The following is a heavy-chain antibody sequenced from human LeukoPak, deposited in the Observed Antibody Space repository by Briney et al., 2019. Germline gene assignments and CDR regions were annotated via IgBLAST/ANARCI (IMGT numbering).Heavy chain of an antibody. J-gene: IGHJ6*04. CDR2: IIPIFGTA. CDR1: GGTFSSYA. D-gene: IGHD5-18*01. V-gene: IGHV1-69*13. CDR3: ARLRGYSYGYSYYGMDV. Sequence: GASVKVSCKASGGTFSSYAISWVRQAPGQGLEWMGGIIPIFGTANYAQKFQGRVTITADESTSTAYMELSSLRSEDTAVYYCARLRGYSYGYSYYGMDVWGKGTTVTVSS.